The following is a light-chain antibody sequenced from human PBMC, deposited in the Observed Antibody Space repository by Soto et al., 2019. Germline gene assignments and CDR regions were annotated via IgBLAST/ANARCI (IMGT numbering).Light chain of an antibody. Sequence: IVVTQSQATMSVSPGERVTLSCRASQSVSSSLAFYPQRPGQAHRRLIYDTSTRAAGIAARFSANGSGTEFSTTISRLQYEDSSVYYCQQYGHWHPVAFGQGTTVEIK. CDR3: QQYGHWHPVA. CDR1: QSVSSS. J-gene: IGKJ1*01. CDR2: DTS. V-gene: IGKV3-15*01.